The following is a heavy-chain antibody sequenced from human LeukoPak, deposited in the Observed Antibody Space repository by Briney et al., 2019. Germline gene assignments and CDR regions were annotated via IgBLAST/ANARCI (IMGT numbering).Heavy chain of an antibody. CDR3: ARAPSTRLDY. CDR1: GGSFSGYY. Sequence: SETLSLTCAVHGGSFSGYYWSWIRQPPGKGLEWIGEINHSGSTNYNPSLKSRVTISVDTSKNQFSLKLSSVAAADTAVYYCARAPSTRLDYWGQGTLVTVSS. J-gene: IGHJ4*02. CDR2: INHSGST. V-gene: IGHV4-34*01. D-gene: IGHD2-2*01.